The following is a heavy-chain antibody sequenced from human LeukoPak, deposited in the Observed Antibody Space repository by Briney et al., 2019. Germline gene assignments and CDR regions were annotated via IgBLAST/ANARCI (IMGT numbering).Heavy chain of an antibody. CDR3: ARGSSSSWYGNYYYYMDV. D-gene: IGHD6-13*01. CDR1: GYTFTGYY. CDR2: INPNTGGT. V-gene: IGHV1-2*02. J-gene: IGHJ6*03. Sequence: ASVKVSCKASGYTFTGYYMHWVRQAPGQGLEWMGWINPNTGGTNYVQKFQGRVTMTRDTSISTAYMELSSLRSEDTAVYYCARGSSSSWYGNYYYYMDVWGKGTTVTISS.